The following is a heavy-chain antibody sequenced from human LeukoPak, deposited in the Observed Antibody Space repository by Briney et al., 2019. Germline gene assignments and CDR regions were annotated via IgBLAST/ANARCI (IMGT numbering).Heavy chain of an antibody. CDR3: ARDDVAAAGFDY. V-gene: IGHV1-46*01. CDR2: INASGGST. CDR1: GYTFTSYY. J-gene: IGHJ4*02. Sequence: GASVTVSCKASGYTFTSYYMHWVRQAPGQGREGMGIINASGGSTSYAQKFQGRVTMTRDTSTSTDYMELSSLRPEDTAVYYCARDDVAAAGFDYWGQGTLVTVSS. D-gene: IGHD6-13*01.